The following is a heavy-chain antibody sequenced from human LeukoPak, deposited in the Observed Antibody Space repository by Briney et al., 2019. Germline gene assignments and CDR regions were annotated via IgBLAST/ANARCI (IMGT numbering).Heavy chain of an antibody. CDR2: ISAYNGNT. J-gene: IGHJ6*03. Sequence: ASVKVSCKASGYTFTSYGISWVRQAPGQGLEWMGWISAYNGNTNYAQKLQGRVTMTTDTSTSTAYMELGSLRSDDTAVYYCARVSFGRGYYYYMDVWGKGTTVTVSS. CDR3: ARVSFGRGYYYYMDV. V-gene: IGHV1-18*01. D-gene: IGHD3-10*01. CDR1: GYTFTSYG.